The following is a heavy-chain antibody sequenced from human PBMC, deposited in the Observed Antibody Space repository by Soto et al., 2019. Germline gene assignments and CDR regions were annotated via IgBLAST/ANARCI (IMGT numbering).Heavy chain of an antibody. J-gene: IGHJ6*02. D-gene: IGHD3-16*01. V-gene: IGHV1-18*01. CDR1: GYIFVNYG. CDR2: ISPYSGNK. Sequence: QVQLVQSGDEVRKPGSSVKVSCQASGYIFVNYGIAWVRQSHGQGLEWMGWISPYSGNKHYASKVQGRLTMTTDTSTSTAYMDLWSVTSDDTAVYYCAMVDNYVTPPPQDVWGQGTTVTVSS. CDR3: AMVDNYVTPPPQDV.